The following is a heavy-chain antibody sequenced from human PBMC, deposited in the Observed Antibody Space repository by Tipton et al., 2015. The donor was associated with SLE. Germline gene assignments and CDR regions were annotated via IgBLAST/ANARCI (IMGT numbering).Heavy chain of an antibody. J-gene: IGHJ4*02. Sequence: LRLSCTVSGASITSGGFFWSWIRQHPGKGLEWIGYVSYSGSTSYNPSLKSRVTMSIDTSKDQFSLKLTSVTAADTAVYFCAKDPEDYFDCWGPGTLVTVSS. CDR3: AKDPEDYFDC. CDR2: VSYSGST. V-gene: IGHV4-31*02. CDR1: GASITSGGFF.